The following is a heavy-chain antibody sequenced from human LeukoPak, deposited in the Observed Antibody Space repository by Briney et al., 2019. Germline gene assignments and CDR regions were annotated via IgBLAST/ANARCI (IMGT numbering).Heavy chain of an antibody. Sequence: QPGGSLRLSCAASGFTFSSYWMSWVRQAPGKGLEWVANIKQDGSEIYYVDSVKGRFTISRDNAKNSLYLQMNSLRAEDTAVYYCVRDKLTGASRLDYWGQGTLLTVSS. V-gene: IGHV3-7*03. D-gene: IGHD7-27*01. CDR2: IKQDGSEI. J-gene: IGHJ4*02. CDR1: GFTFSSYW. CDR3: VRDKLTGASRLDY.